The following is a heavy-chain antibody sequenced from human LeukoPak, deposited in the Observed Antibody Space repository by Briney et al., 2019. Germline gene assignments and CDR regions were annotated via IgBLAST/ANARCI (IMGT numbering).Heavy chain of an antibody. Sequence: ASVKVSCKASGYTFTSYGISWVRQAPGQGLEWMGWISAYNGNTNYAQKLQGRVTMTTDTSTSTAYMELRSLRSDDTAVYYCARGGQLRYFDWFGGKYNWLDPWGQGTLVTVSS. V-gene: IGHV1-18*01. J-gene: IGHJ5*02. D-gene: IGHD3-9*01. CDR3: ARGGQLRYFDWFGGKYNWLDP. CDR1: GYTFTSYG. CDR2: ISAYNGNT.